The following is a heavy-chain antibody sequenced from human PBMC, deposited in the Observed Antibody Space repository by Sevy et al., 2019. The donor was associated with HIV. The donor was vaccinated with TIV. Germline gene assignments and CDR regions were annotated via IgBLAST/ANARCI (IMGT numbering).Heavy chain of an antibody. CDR2: ISYDGSNK. D-gene: IGHD5-18*01. CDR3: ANGDGTDTAMEVDY. V-gene: IGHV3-30*18. J-gene: IGHJ4*02. CDR1: GFTFSSYG. Sequence: GGSLRFSCAASGFTFSSYGMHWVRQAPGKGLEWVAVISYDGSNKYYADSVKGRFTISRDNSKNTLYLQMNSLRAEDTAVYYCANGDGTDTAMEVDYWGQGTLVTVSS.